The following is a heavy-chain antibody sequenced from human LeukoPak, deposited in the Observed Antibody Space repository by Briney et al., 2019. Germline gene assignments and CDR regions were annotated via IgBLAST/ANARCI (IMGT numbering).Heavy chain of an antibody. CDR3: ARYIAAPYNWFDP. D-gene: IGHD6-13*01. CDR1: GGSISSYY. CDR2: IYYSGST. V-gene: IGHV4-59*01. Sequence: PSETLSLTCTVSGGSISSYYWSWIRQPPGKGLERIGYIYYSGSTNYNPSLKSRVTISVDTSKNQFSLKLSSVTAADTAVYYCARYIAAPYNWFDPWGQGTLVTVSS. J-gene: IGHJ5*02.